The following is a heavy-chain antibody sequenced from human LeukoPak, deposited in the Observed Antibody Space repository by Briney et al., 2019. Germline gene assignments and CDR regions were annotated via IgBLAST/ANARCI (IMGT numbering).Heavy chain of an antibody. J-gene: IGHJ4*02. D-gene: IGHD3-22*01. CDR2: INQGGSEK. V-gene: IGHV3-7*01. CDR3: ARDAYDSSGYYPYYFDY. CDR1: GFTLSTYR. Sequence: GGSLRLSCAASGFTLSTYRMSWVRQAPGKGLEWVAKINQGGSEKYYVDSVKGRFTISRDNAKNSLYLQMNSLRAEDTAVYYCARDAYDSSGYYPYYFDYWGQGTLVTVSS.